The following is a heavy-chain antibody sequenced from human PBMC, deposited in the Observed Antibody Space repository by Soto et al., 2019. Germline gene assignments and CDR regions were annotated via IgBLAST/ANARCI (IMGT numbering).Heavy chain of an antibody. J-gene: IGHJ6*02. CDR3: TKGPNWNYYYYGVDV. CDR1: GDSVSNYY. V-gene: IGHV4-4*07. D-gene: IGHD1-20*01. CDR2: VYSSGAT. Sequence: PSDNLSLTCTVSGDSVSNYYWSWIRQPAGRGLEWIGRVYSSGATNYNPSLNGRVTMSVDTSRNQFSLRLSSVTAADTAIYYCTKGPNWNYYYYGVDVWGQGTAVT.